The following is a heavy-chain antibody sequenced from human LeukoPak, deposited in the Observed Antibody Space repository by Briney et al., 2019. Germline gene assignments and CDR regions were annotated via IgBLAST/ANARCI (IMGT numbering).Heavy chain of an antibody. Sequence: PGGSLRLSCAASGLTFSSYAMSWVRQAPGKGLEWVSAISGSGGSTYYADSVKGRFTISRDNSKNTLYLQMNSLRAEDTAVYYCAKLIFGVVIIDYWGQGTLVTVSS. CDR1: GLTFSSYA. D-gene: IGHD3-3*01. V-gene: IGHV3-23*01. J-gene: IGHJ4*02. CDR2: ISGSGGST. CDR3: AKLIFGVVIIDY.